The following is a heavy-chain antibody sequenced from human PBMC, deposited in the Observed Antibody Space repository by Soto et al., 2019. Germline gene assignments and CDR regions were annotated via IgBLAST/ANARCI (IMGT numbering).Heavy chain of an antibody. J-gene: IGHJ5*02. CDR3: ARDPSYYYDSTRWFDP. D-gene: IGHD3-22*01. CDR2: INAGNGNT. Sequence: GASVKVSCKASGYTFTSYAMHWVRQAPGQRLEWMGWINAGNGNTKYSQKLQGRVTITRDTSTSTAYMELRSLRSDDTAVYYCARDPSYYYDSTRWFDPWGQGTLVTVSS. CDR1: GYTFTSYA. V-gene: IGHV1-3*01.